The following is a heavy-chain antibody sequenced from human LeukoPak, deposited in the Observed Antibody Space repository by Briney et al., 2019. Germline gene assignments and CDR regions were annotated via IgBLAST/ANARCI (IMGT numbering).Heavy chain of an antibody. D-gene: IGHD1-1*01. V-gene: IGHV3-7*03. J-gene: IGHJ4*02. CDR1: GFTFSSYW. CDR3: AREAGTTFLGFGYFDY. CDR2: IKQDGSEK. Sequence: GSLRLSCAASGFTFSSYWMSWVRPAPGKGLEWVANIKQDGSEKYYVDSVKGRFTISRDNAKNSLYLQMNSLRAEDTAVYYCAREAGTTFLGFGYFDYWGQGTLVTVSS.